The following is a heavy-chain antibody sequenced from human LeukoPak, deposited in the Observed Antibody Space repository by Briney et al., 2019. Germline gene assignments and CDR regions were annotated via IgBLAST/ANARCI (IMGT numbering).Heavy chain of an antibody. J-gene: IGHJ4*02. V-gene: IGHV3-53*01. Sequence: GGSLRLSCAASGFTVGNNHMNWVRQAPGEGLEWVSVIYSGGSTYYADSVKGRFTISRDNSKNTLYLQMNSLRAEDTAVYYCFVLLWFGRGFDYWGQGTLVTVSS. CDR2: IYSGGST. D-gene: IGHD3-10*01. CDR1: GFTVGNNH. CDR3: FVLLWFGRGFDY.